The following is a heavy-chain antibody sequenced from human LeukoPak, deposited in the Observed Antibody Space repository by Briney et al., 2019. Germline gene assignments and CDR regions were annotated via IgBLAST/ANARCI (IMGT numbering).Heavy chain of an antibody. J-gene: IGHJ4*02. CDR3: ARRGRGQQLAFDY. V-gene: IGHV4-34*01. D-gene: IGHD6-13*01. CDR1: GGSFSGYY. CDR2: INHSGST. Sequence: PSETLSLTCAVYGGSFSGYYWSWIRQPPGKGLEWIGEINHSGSTNYNPSLKSRVTISVDTSKNQFSLKLSSVTAADTAVYYCARRGRGQQLAFDYWGQGTLVTVSS.